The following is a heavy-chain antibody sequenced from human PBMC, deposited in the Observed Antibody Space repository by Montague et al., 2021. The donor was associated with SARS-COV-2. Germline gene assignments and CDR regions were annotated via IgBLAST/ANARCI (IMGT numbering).Heavy chain of an antibody. V-gene: IGHV6-1*01. D-gene: IGHD2-21*02. CDR3: ASAYCGGDCYFYWYFDL. J-gene: IGHJ2*01. CDR2: TYYRSKWYN. Sequence: CAISGDSVSSNTATWNWIRQSPSRGLEWLGRTYYRSKWYNDYAVSVKSRVTINPDTSNNRISLQLNSVTPEDTAVYYCASAYCGGDCYFYWYFDLWGRGTLVTVSS. CDR1: GDSVSSNTAT.